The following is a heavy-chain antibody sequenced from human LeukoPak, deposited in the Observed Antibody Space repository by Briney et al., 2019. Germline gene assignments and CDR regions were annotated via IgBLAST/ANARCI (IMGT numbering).Heavy chain of an antibody. Sequence: GGSLRLSCAAPGFTFSDYYMSWMRQAPGKGLEGVSYISNSGTIIHDADSVKGRFTISRDNARNSLFLQMNSLRAEDTAVYYCARVRGSYSFDYWGQGTLLTVSS. CDR1: GFTFSDYY. J-gene: IGHJ4*02. CDR3: ARVRGSYSFDY. D-gene: IGHD1-26*01. CDR2: ISNSGTII. V-gene: IGHV3-11*01.